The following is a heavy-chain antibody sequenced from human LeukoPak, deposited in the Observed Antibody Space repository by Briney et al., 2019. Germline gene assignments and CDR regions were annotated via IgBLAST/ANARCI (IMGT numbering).Heavy chain of an antibody. CDR1: GFTFSSYS. CDR2: ISSSSSSYI. CDR3: AREVVWDYDYVWGSYRSTAFDY. V-gene: IGHV3-21*01. Sequence: PGGSLRLSCAASGFTFSSYSMNWVRQAPGKGLEWVSSISSSSSSYIYYADSVKGRFTISRDNAKNSLYLQMNSLRAEDTAVYYCAREVVWDYDYVWGSYRSTAFDYWGQGTLVTVSS. J-gene: IGHJ4*02. D-gene: IGHD3-16*02.